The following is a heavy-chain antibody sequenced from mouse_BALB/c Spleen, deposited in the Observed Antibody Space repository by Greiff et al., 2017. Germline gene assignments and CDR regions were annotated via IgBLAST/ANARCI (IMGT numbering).Heavy chain of an antibody. V-gene: IGHV5-6*02. CDR1: GFTFSSYG. Sequence: DVKLVESGGDLVKPGGSLKLSCAASGFTFSSYGMSWVRQTPDKRLEWVATISSGGSYTYYPDSVKGRFTISRDNAKNTLYLQMSSLKSEDTAMYYCARCYGNYPYYFDYWGQGTTLTVSS. J-gene: IGHJ2*01. CDR2: ISSGGSYT. D-gene: IGHD2-1*01. CDR3: ARCYGNYPYYFDY.